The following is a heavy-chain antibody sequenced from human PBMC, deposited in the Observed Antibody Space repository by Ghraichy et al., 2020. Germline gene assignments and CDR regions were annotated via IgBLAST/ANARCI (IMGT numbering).Heavy chain of an antibody. J-gene: IGHJ5*02. Sequence: SETLSLTCAVYGGSFSGYYWSWIRQPPGKGLEWIGEINHSGSTNYNPYLKSRVTISVDTSKNQFSLKLRSMTAADTAVYYCARGRNFGVTRRSGFDPWGQGTLVTVSS. V-gene: IGHV4-34*01. D-gene: IGHD3-3*01. CDR2: INHSGST. CDR1: GGSFSGYY. CDR3: ARGRNFGVTRRSGFDP.